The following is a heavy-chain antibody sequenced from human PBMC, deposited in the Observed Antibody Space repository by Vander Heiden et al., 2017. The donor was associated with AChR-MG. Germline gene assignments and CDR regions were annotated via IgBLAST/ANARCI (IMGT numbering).Heavy chain of an antibody. CDR2: IKQDGSEK. D-gene: IGHD6-19*01. CDR1: GFTVSSYW. V-gene: IGHV3-7*01. CDR3: ARLEAGYSSGWYAY. Sequence: EVQLVESGGGLVQPGGSLRLPCAASGFTVSSYWMSWVRQAPGKGLEWVANIKQDGSEKYYVDSVKGRFTISRDNAKNSLYLQMNSLRAEDTAVYYCARLEAGYSSGWYAYWGQGTLVTVSS. J-gene: IGHJ4*02.